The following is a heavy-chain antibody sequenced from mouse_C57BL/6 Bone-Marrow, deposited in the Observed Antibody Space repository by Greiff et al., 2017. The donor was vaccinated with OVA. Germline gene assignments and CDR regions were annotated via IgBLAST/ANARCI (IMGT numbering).Heavy chain of an antibody. CDR1: GFTFSSYA. D-gene: IGHD1-1*01. V-gene: IGHV5-4*03. CDR3: ARGTTVVATGDY. J-gene: IGHJ2*01. Sequence: EVKLMESGGGLVKPGGSLKLSCAASGFTFSSYAMSWVRQTPEKRLEWVATISDGGSYTYYPDNVKGRFTISRDNAKNNLYLQMSHLKSEDTAMYYCARGTTVVATGDYWGQGTTLTVSS. CDR2: ISDGGSYT.